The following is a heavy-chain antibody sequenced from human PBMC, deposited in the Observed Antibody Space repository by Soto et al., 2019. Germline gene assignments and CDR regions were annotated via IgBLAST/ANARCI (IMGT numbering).Heavy chain of an antibody. CDR1: GASVQSGSGNY. J-gene: IGHJ5*02. D-gene: IGHD3-10*01. CDR3: ARGEVTCVNRGVVTGSFDL. Sequence: QVQLQESGPGLVKPSETLSLNCNVSGASVQSGSGNYWNWIRQPPGRGLEWIGYIFKSGNVNYNPSLNSRVTISSDASKNQVSLELRSVTTADTAVYYCARGEVTCVNRGVVTGSFDLWGQGTLVAVSS. V-gene: IGHV4-61*01. CDR2: IFKSGNV.